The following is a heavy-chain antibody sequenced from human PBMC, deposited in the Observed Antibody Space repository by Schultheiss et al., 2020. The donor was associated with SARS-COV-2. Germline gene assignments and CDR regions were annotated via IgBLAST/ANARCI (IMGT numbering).Heavy chain of an antibody. Sequence: GGSLRLSCAASGFTFSSYSMNWVRQAPGKGLEWVSSISSSSSYIYYADSVKGRFTISRDNAKNSLYLQMNSLRAEDTAVYYCATNVVVTAQNYYYYYMDVWGKGTTVTVSS. D-gene: IGHD2-21*02. CDR1: GFTFSSYS. V-gene: IGHV3-21*01. CDR3: ATNVVVTAQNYYYYYMDV. CDR2: ISSSSSYI. J-gene: IGHJ6*03.